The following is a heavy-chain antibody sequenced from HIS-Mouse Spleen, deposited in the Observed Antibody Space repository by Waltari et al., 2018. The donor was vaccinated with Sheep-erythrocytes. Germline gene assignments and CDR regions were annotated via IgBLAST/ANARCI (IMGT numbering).Heavy chain of an antibody. Sequence: QVQLVESGRGVVQPGRSLRLSCAASGFTFSSYAMHWVRQAPGKGLEWVAVISYDGSNKYYADSVKGRFTISRDNSKNTLYLQMNSLRAEDTAVYYCARGAFDIWGQGTMVTVSS. CDR1: GFTFSSYA. CDR2: ISYDGSNK. V-gene: IGHV3-30-3*01. J-gene: IGHJ3*02. CDR3: ARGAFDI.